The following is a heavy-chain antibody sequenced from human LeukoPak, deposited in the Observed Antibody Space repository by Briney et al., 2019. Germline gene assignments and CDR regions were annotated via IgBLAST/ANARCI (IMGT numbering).Heavy chain of an antibody. D-gene: IGHD5-18*01. Sequence: GGSLRLSCAASGFTFSSYWMSWVRQAPGKGLEWVANIKQDGSEKYYVDSVKGRFTISRDNAKSSLYLQMNSLRAEDTAVYYCARGLRSVDTAMVTGDYWGQGTLVTVSS. J-gene: IGHJ4*02. V-gene: IGHV3-7*01. CDR2: IKQDGSEK. CDR1: GFTFSSYW. CDR3: ARGLRSVDTAMVTGDY.